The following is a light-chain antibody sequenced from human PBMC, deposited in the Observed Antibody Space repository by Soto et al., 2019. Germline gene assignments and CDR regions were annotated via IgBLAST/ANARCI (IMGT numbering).Light chain of an antibody. J-gene: IGKJ1*01. Sequence: DIQMTQSPSTLSGSVGDRVTITCRASQTISSWLAWYQQKPGKAPKLLIYKASTLKSGVPSRFSGSGSATEFPLTISRLQPDDFATYYCQHYNSYSEAFGQGTKVDIK. V-gene: IGKV1-5*03. CDR2: KAS. CDR1: QTISSW. CDR3: QHYNSYSEA.